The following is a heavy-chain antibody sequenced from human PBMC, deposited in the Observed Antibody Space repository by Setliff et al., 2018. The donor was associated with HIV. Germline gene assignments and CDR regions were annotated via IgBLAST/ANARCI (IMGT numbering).Heavy chain of an antibody. CDR2: SNPNSGGT. V-gene: IGHV1-2*06. J-gene: IGHJ4*02. Sequence: ASVKVSCKASGYTFTGYYMHWVRQAPGQGLEWMGRSNPNSGGTKYSQKFQGRVTITRDTSARTAYMELSSLRSEDTAVYYCARDDSSGWARSFDYWGQGTLVTASS. CDR1: GYTFTGYY. D-gene: IGHD6-19*01. CDR3: ARDDSSGWARSFDY.